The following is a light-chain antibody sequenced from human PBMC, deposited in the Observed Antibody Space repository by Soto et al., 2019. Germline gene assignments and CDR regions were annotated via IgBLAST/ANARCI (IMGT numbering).Light chain of an antibody. CDR1: QGISSY. CDR3: QQSSNWPPLN. CDR2: TVS. V-gene: IGKV1-9*01. Sequence: IQLTPSPSSLSASVLYIVNITFRSSQGISSYLAWYQQKPGKAPNLLLHTVSRLQSGVPSRFSGSGSGTDFTLTISSLEPEDFAVYYCQQSSNWPPLNFGGGTKVDIK. J-gene: IGKJ4*01.